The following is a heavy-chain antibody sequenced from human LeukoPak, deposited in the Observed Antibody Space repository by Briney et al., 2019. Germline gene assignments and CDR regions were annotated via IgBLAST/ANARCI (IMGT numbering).Heavy chain of an antibody. J-gene: IGHJ5*02. Sequence: GGSLRLSCAASGFTFSNQAMSWVRQAPGKGLEWVSLIRDSGETFYADSVKGRFTISRDNSKNTMYLQMNRLRVEDTAVYFCARDRAVTQDWFEFDPWGQGTLVTVSS. CDR2: IRDSGET. D-gene: IGHD3-10*01. CDR3: ARDRAVTQDWFEFDP. CDR1: GFTFSNQA. V-gene: IGHV3-66*03.